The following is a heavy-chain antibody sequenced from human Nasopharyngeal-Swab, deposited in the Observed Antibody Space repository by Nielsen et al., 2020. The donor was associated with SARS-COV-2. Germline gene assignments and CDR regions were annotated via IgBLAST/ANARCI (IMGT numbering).Heavy chain of an antibody. CDR3: AGDGYIWGSYRYGYNYYYGMDV. CDR2: IYYSGST. CDR1: GGSISSYY. V-gene: IGHV4-59*12. D-gene: IGHD3-16*02. J-gene: IGHJ6*02. Sequence: SETLSLTCTVSGGSISSYYWSWIRQPPGKGLEWIGYIYYSGSTNYKPSLKSRVTISVDTSKNQFSLKLRSVTAADTAVYYCAGDGYIWGSYRYGYNYYYGMDVWGQGTTVTVSS.